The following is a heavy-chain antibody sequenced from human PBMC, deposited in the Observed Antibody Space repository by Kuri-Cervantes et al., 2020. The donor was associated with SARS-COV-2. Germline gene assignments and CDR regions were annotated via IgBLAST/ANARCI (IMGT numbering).Heavy chain of an antibody. CDR1: GFTFSSYW. V-gene: IGHV3-64D*08. CDR2: ISSNGGST. J-gene: IGHJ5*02. D-gene: IGHD6-13*01. CDR3: VEGSSSWSDFWFDP. Sequence: GGSLRLSCAASGFTFSSYWMHWVRQAPGKGLEYVSAISSNGGSTYYADSVKGRFTISRDNSKNTLYLQMSSLRAEDTAVYYCVEGSSSWSDFWFDPWGQGTLVTVSS.